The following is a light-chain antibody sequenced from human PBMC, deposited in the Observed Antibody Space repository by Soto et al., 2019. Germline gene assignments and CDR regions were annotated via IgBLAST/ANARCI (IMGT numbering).Light chain of an antibody. CDR3: QQLNSYPQT. V-gene: IGKV3-20*01. CDR2: AAS. Sequence: EIFFTQAPGTPSFSPGERATPSCRASQSISSSYLAWYQQKPGQAPRLLIYAASSRATGIPDRFSGSGSGPDFTLTISSLQPEDSATYFCQQLNSYPQTFGQGTRLEIK. CDR1: QSISSSY. J-gene: IGKJ5*01.